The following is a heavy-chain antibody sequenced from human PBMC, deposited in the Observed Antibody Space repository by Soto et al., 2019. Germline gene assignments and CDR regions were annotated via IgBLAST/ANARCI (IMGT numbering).Heavy chain of an antibody. CDR3: ARYVDIVATTNVMDV. V-gene: IGHV3-66*01. J-gene: IGHJ6*02. Sequence: PGGSLRLSCAVSGFTVSSNYMTWVRQAPGKGLEWVSIIYSGGSTYYADSVKGRFTISRDNSKNTLYLQMNSLRAEGTAEYYCARYVDIVATTNVMDVWGQGTTVTVSS. CDR1: GFTVSSNY. D-gene: IGHD5-12*01. CDR2: IYSGGST.